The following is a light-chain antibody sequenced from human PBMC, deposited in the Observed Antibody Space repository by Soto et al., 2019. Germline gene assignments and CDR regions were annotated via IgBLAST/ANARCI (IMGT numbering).Light chain of an antibody. CDR1: QSVSSSY. CDR3: QQYGSSPRVT. J-gene: IGKJ5*01. CDR2: GAS. V-gene: IGKV3-20*01. Sequence: EIVLTQSPGTLSLSPGVRATLSCRASQSVSSSYLAWYQQKPGQAPRLLIYGASSRATGIPDRFSGSGSGIDFTLTISRLEPEDFAVYYCQQYGSSPRVTFGQGTRLEIK.